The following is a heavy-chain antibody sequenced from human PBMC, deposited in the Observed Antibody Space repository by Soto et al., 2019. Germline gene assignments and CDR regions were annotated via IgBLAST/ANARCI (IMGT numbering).Heavy chain of an antibody. Sequence: GGSLRLSCAGSGFTFASYVMTWVRQAPGKGLEWVSSISATGGSTYYAGSVKGHFTISRDNSKNTLYLQMNSLRAEDTAIYYCANAEHPRRSIGFDYWGQGTLVTVS. D-gene: IGHD3-16*02. CDR2: ISATGGST. V-gene: IGHV3-23*01. J-gene: IGHJ4*02. CDR3: ANAEHPRRSIGFDY. CDR1: GFTFASYV.